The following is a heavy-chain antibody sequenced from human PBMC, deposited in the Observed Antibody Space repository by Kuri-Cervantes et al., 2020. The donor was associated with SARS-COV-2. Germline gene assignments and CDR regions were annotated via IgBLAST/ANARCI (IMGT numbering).Heavy chain of an antibody. Sequence: GESLKISCAASGFTFSRYGLHWVRQAPGKGLEWVAFIWYDGSNKYYGDSVKGRFTISRDNSKNTLYLQMNSLRAEDTAVYYCAKTVGETRIVLVVYAISYYFDYWGQGTLVTVSS. CDR1: GFTFSRYG. D-gene: IGHD2-8*01. J-gene: IGHJ4*02. CDR2: IWYDGSNK. V-gene: IGHV3-30*02. CDR3: AKTVGETRIVLVVYAISYYFDY.